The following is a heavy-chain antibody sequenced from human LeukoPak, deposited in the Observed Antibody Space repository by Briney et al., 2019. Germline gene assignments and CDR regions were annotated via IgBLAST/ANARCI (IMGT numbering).Heavy chain of an antibody. CDR1: GFTFNTFN. CDR3: ARGHYDVLAASYKWTPDY. J-gene: IGHJ4*02. D-gene: IGHD3-9*01. V-gene: IGHV3-21*01. CDR2: IPSGGDYI. Sequence: GGSLRLSCAASGFTFNTFNMNWVRKAPGKGREWFSSIPSGGDYIYYADSVKGRFTTSRDNAKNSLSLQLNSLRVEDTAVYYCARGHYDVLAASYKWTPDYWGQGTLVTVSS.